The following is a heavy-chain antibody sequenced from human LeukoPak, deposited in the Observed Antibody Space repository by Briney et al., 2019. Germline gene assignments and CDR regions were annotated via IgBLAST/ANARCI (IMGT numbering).Heavy chain of an antibody. CDR1: GSSFTSYW. CDR2: IYPGDSDT. D-gene: IGHD6-13*01. V-gene: IGHV5-51*01. Sequence: GESLQISCKGSGSSFTSYWIGWVRQLPGKGLEWMGIIYPGDSDTRYSPSFQGQVTISADKSISTAYLQWSSLKASDTAMYYCAARIAAAGWFDPWGQGTLVTVSS. J-gene: IGHJ5*02. CDR3: AARIAAAGWFDP.